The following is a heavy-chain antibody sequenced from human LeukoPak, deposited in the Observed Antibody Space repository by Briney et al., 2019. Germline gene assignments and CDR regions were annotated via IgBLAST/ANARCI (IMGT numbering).Heavy chain of an antibody. CDR3: ASGRTYCGGDCQNDAFDI. J-gene: IGHJ3*02. CDR2: IYPGDSDT. CDR1: GYSFTSYW. D-gene: IGHD2-21*02. Sequence: RGESLKISCKGSGYSFTSYWIGWVRQMPGKGLEWMGIIYPGDSDTRYSPSFQGQVTISADKSISTAYLQWSSLKASDTAMYYCASGRTYCGGDCQNDAFDIWGQGTMVTVSS. V-gene: IGHV5-51*01.